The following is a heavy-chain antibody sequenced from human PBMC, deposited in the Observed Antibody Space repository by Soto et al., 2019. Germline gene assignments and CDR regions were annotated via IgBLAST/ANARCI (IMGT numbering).Heavy chain of an antibody. V-gene: IGHV1-3*01. Sequence: GASVKVSCKASGYTFTSYAMLWVRQAPGQRLEWMGWINVDNGNTKYAQKVQGRVTMTTDTSTSTAYMELRSLRSDDTAVYYCARGVGSGSYYNQYNWFDPWGQGTLVTVSS. D-gene: IGHD3-10*01. CDR1: GYTFTSYA. CDR3: ARGVGSGSYYNQYNWFDP. J-gene: IGHJ5*02. CDR2: INVDNGNT.